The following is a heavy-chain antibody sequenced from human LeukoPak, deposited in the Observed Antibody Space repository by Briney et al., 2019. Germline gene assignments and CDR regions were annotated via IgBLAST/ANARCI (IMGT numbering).Heavy chain of an antibody. CDR3: ARGDCSSTSCYWSDDAFDI. J-gene: IGHJ3*02. CDR1: GYTFTSYG. D-gene: IGHD2-2*01. V-gene: IGHV1-18*01. Sequence: ASVKVSCKASGYTFTSYGISWVRQAPGQGLEWMGWISAYNGNTNYAQKLQGRVTMTTDTSTSTAYMELRSLRSDDTAVYYCARGDCSSTSCYWSDDAFDIWGQGTMVTVSS. CDR2: ISAYNGNT.